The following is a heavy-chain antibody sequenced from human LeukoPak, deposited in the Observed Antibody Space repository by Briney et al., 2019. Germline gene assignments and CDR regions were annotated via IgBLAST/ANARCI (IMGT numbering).Heavy chain of an antibody. CDR3: ASGRRQLWLTDYFDY. V-gene: IGHV1-46*01. CDR2: INPVNGAT. D-gene: IGHD5-18*01. J-gene: IGHJ4*02. Sequence: ASVKVSSKASGYTFTNYYMHWVRQAPGQGLEWMGIINPVNGATSYAQEFQGRVTMTRDTSTSTVYMELSSLTSEDTAVYYCASGRRQLWLTDYFDYWGQGTLVTVSS. CDR1: GYTFTNYY.